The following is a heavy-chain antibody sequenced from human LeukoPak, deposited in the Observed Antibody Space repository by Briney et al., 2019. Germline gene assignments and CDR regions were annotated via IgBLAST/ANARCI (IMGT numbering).Heavy chain of an antibody. D-gene: IGHD3-22*01. CDR3: ARRQPRHDSSGYYFPSPTKRGFDY. V-gene: IGHV4-34*01. CDR2: INHSGST. Sequence: SETLSLTCAVYGGSFSGYYWSWIRQPPGKGLEWIGEINHSGSTNYNPSLKSRVTISVDTSKNQFSLKLSSVTAADTAVYYCARRQPRHDSSGYYFPSPTKRGFDYWGQGTLVTVSS. J-gene: IGHJ4*02. CDR1: GGSFSGYY.